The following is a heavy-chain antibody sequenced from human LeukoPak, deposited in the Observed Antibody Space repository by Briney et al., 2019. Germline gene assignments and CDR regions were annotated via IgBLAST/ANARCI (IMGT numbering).Heavy chain of an antibody. V-gene: IGHV1-69*01. CDR1: GGTFSSYA. Sequence: XXSCKASGGTFSSYAIGWARQAPGQGLEWMGGIIPIFGTANYAQKFQGRVTITADESTSTAYMELSSLRSEDTAVYYCARADFWSGYSGWFDPWGQGTLVTVSS. D-gene: IGHD3-3*01. CDR3: ARADFWSGYSGWFDP. CDR2: IIPIFGTA. J-gene: IGHJ5*02.